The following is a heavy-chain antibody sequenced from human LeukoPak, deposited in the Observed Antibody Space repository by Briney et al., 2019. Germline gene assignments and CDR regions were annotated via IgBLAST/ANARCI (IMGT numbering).Heavy chain of an antibody. D-gene: IGHD3-10*01. CDR3: ARTMVRGVIMSFAVGDTNWFDP. J-gene: IGHJ5*02. CDR1: GDSVSSKSAG. V-gene: IGHV6-1*01. Sequence: SQTLSLTCAISGDSVSSKSAGWSWIRQSPSRGLEWLGRIYYRSKWYIDYAVSVTSRISINPDTSKNQFSLQLNSVTPEDTAVYYCARTMVRGVIMSFAVGDTNWFDPWGQGTLVTVSS. CDR2: IYYRSKWYI.